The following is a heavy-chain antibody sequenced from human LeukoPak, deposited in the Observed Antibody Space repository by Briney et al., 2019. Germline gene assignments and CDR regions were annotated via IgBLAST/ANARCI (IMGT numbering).Heavy chain of an antibody. D-gene: IGHD3-16*02. V-gene: IGHV3-23*01. CDR3: AKESVMITFGGVIDPLDY. CDR2: ISGSGGST. J-gene: IGHJ4*02. CDR1: GFTFSSYG. Sequence: GGSLRLSCAASGFTFSSYGMSWVRQAPGKGLEWVSAISGSGGSTYYADSVKGRFTISRDNSKNTLYLQMNSLRAEDTAVYYCAKESVMITFGGVIDPLDYWGQGTLVTVSS.